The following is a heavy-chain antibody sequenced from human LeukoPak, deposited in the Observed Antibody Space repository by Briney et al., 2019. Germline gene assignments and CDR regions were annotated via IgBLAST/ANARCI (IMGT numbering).Heavy chain of an antibody. J-gene: IGHJ4*02. CDR1: GFTFSTFA. CDR2: IRASGGAT. Sequence: GGSPRLSCEASGFTFSTFAMIRVRQPPGKGLEWVSGIRASGGATYYADSVKGRFNISRDNSENTLYLLMNSLRGEDTAIYYCALLGSKLLWRIDYWGQGTLVTVSS. D-gene: IGHD3-10*01. V-gene: IGHV3-23*01. CDR3: ALLGSKLLWRIDY.